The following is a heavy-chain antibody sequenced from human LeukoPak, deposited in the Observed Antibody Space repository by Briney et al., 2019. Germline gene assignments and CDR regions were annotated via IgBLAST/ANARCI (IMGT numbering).Heavy chain of an antibody. V-gene: IGHV3-74*01. CDR3: VLEFGSWGRNWFDP. CDR2: INSDGSST. Sequence: GGSLRLSCAASGFTFSSYWMHWVRQAPGKGLVWVSRINSDGSSTSYADSVKGRFTISRDNAKNTLYLQMNSLRAGDTAVYYCVLEFGSWGRNWFDPWGQGTLVTVSS. D-gene: IGHD3-3*01. J-gene: IGHJ5*02. CDR1: GFTFSSYW.